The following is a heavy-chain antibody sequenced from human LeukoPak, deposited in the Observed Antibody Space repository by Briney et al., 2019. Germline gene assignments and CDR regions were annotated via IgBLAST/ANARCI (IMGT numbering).Heavy chain of an antibody. Sequence: PGGSLRLSCAASGFTVSSNYMSWVRQAPGKGLEWVSVIYSGGSTYYADSVKGRFTISRDNSKNTLYLQMNSLRAEDTAVYYCARGKGGWYTGDPFDYWGQGTLVTVSS. CDR3: ARGKGGWYTGDPFDY. CDR1: GFTVSSNY. CDR2: IYSGGST. J-gene: IGHJ4*02. D-gene: IGHD6-19*01. V-gene: IGHV3-53*01.